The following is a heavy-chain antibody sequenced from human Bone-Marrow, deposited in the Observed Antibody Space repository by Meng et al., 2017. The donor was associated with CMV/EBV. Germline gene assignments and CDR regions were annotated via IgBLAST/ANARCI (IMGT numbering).Heavy chain of an antibody. Sequence: SETLSLTCTVSGGSISISSYYWGWIRQPPGKGLEGIGTIYYSGSTYYNPSHKSRVTISVDTSKNQFPLKLSSVTAADTAVYYCAREMKYYDILSGYQPAALDIWGPGAMVTGSS. CDR1: GGSISISSYY. D-gene: IGHD3-9*01. CDR2: IYYSGST. J-gene: IGHJ3*02. V-gene: IGHV4-39*06. CDR3: AREMKYYDILSGYQPAALDI.